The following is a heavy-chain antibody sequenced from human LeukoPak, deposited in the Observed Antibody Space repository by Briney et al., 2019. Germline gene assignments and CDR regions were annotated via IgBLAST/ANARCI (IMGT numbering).Heavy chain of an antibody. V-gene: IGHV3-7*01. CDR1: GFTFSSYW. CDR2: IKQDGSEK. CDR3: ARERCGGDCYADS. D-gene: IGHD2-21*02. J-gene: IGHJ4*02. Sequence: GGSLRLSCAASGFTFSSYWMSWVRQAPGKGLEWVANIKQDGSEKYYVDSVKGRFTISRDNAKNSLYLQMNSLRVEDMGVYYCARERCGGDCYADSWGQGTLVTVSS.